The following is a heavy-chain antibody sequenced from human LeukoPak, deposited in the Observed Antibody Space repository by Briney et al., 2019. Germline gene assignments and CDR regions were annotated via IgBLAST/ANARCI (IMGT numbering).Heavy chain of an antibody. CDR3: ARGDFWSGYSTYYFDY. Sequence: GGSLRLSCAASGFTFSSYAMSWVRQAPGKGLEWVSAISGSGGSTYYADSVKGRFTISRDNSKNTLYLQMNSLRAEDTAVYYCARGDFWSGYSTYYFDYWGQGTLVTVSS. V-gene: IGHV3-23*01. CDR1: GFTFSSYA. J-gene: IGHJ4*02. CDR2: ISGSGGST. D-gene: IGHD3-3*01.